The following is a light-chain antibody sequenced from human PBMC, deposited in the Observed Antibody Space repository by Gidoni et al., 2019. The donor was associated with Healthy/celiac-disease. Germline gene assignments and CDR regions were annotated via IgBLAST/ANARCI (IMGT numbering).Light chain of an antibody. CDR3: QQYYSTPS. CDR1: QSVLYSSNNKNY. CDR2: WAS. Sequence: DIVLTQSPDSLAVSLGERATINCKSSQSVLYSSNNKNYLAWYQQKPGQPPKLLIYWASTREAGVPDRGSGSGSGTDFTLTISSLQAEDVAVYYCQQYYSTPSFGGGTKVEIK. V-gene: IGKV4-1*01. J-gene: IGKJ4*02.